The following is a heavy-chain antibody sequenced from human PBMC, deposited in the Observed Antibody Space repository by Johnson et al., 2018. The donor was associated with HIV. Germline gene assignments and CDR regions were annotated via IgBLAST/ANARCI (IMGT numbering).Heavy chain of an antibody. CDR3: ARFLSWGDAFDI. Sequence: QVQLVESGGGLIQPGGSLRLSCVASGLTVSSNYMTWVRQAPGKGLEWVSYISSSDGTKNYADSVKGRFTISRDNAKNSLYLQMNSLRAEDTAVYYCARFLSWGDAFDIWGQGTMVTVSS. V-gene: IGHV3-11*04. J-gene: IGHJ3*02. CDR2: ISSSDGTK. CDR1: GLTVSSNY. D-gene: IGHD1-26*01.